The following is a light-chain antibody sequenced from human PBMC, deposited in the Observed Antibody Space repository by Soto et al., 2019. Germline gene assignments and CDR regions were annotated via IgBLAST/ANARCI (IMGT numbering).Light chain of an antibody. CDR3: QSYDSSPSGYV. CDR2: GNS. V-gene: IGLV1-40*01. CDR1: SSNIGAGYD. J-gene: IGLJ1*01. Sequence: QSVLTQPPSVSGAPGQRVTISCTGSSSNIGAGYDVHWYQQLPGTAPKLLIYGNSNRPSGVPDRFSGSKSGTSASLAITGLQAEDEADYYCQSYDSSPSGYVFGTGTKVT.